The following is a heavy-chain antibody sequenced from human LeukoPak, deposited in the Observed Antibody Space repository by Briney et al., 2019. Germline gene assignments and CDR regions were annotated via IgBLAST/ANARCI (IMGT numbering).Heavy chain of an antibody. CDR2: IIPIFGTA. J-gene: IGHJ4*02. Sequence: SVEVSCKASGGTFSSYAISWVRQAPGQGLEWMGGIIPIFGTANYAQKFQGRVTITADESTSTAYMELSSLRSEDTAVYYCASDHDLWGSGTHGDYWGQGTLVTVSS. CDR1: GGTFSSYA. D-gene: IGHD3-10*01. V-gene: IGHV1-69*13. CDR3: ASDHDLWGSGTHGDY.